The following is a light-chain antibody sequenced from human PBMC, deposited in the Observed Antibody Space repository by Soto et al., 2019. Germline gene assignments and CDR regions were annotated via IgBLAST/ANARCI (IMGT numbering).Light chain of an antibody. J-gene: IGKJ1*01. CDR1: QSVSSSF. CDR3: QQYVTSPWA. V-gene: IGKV3-20*01. CDR2: GAS. Sequence: EIVLTQSPGTLYLSPGERATLSCRASQSVSSSFLAWYQQKPGQAPRLLIYGASNRATGIPDRFSGSGSWTDFTLTSSRLEPEVFAVYDCQQYVTSPWAFGQGTKVAI.